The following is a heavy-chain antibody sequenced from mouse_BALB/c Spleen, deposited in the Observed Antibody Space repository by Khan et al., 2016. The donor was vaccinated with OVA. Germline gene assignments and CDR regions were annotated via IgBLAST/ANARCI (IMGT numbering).Heavy chain of an antibody. J-gene: IGHJ3*01. CDR2: ISSGGST. V-gene: IGHV5-6-5*01. CDR1: GFTFSNYG. CDR3: ARDYWFTY. Sequence: EVELVESGGDLVKPGGSLKLSCAASGFTFSNYGLSWVRQTTEKRLEWVASISSGGSTYYPDSVKGRVTISRDNARNILYLQMSSRRSEDTAMYYCARDYWFTYWGQGTLVTVSA.